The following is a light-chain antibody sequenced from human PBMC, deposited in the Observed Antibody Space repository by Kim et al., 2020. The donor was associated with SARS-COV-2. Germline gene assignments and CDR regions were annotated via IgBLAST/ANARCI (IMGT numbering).Light chain of an antibody. CDR2: GSA. Sequence: WSPGERATLSCRASQSVSFGYLAWYQQKPGQAPRLLISGSASRATGIPDKFTGSGSGTDFALTISRLEPEDFAVYYCQQYDASPYTFGLGTKLEI. CDR1: QSVSFGY. CDR3: QQYDASPYT. V-gene: IGKV3-20*01. J-gene: IGKJ2*01.